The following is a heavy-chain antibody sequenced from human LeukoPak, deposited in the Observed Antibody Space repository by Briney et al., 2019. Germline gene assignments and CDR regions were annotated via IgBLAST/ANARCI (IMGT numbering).Heavy chain of an antibody. V-gene: IGHV4-59*01. J-gene: IGHJ4*02. CDR3: ARGRGYSFGCDF. Sequence: SETLSLTCTVSGASISNYYWGWIRQPPGKGLEWIGFIDYSGSSNYNPSLKSRVTMSVDTSRNQFSLKLSSVTAADTAIYYCARGRGYSFGCDFWGQGTLVTVSS. CDR1: GASISNYY. D-gene: IGHD5-18*01. CDR2: IDYSGSS.